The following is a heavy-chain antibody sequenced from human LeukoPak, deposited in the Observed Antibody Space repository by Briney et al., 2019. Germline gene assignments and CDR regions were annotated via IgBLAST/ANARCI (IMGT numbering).Heavy chain of an antibody. J-gene: IGHJ4*02. CDR2: IYYSGST. V-gene: IGHV4-30-4*08. D-gene: IGHD6-6*01. CDR3: ARVSVAARSITSRYFDY. CDR1: GGSISSGDYY. Sequence: PSQTLSLTCTVSGGSISSGDYYWSWIRQPPGKGLEWIGYIYYSGSTYYNPSLKSRVTTSVDTSKNQFSLKLSSVTAADTAVYYCARVSVAARSITSRYFDYWGQGTLVTVSS.